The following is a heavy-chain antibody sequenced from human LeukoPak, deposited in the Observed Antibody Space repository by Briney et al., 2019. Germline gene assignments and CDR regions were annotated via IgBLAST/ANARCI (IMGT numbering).Heavy chain of an antibody. J-gene: IGHJ5*02. CDR3: ARDLPFGGREYDFWSGYFFDP. V-gene: IGHV3-74*01. D-gene: IGHD3-3*01. CDR1: GFTFSSYW. CDR2: INSDGSST. Sequence: QTGGSLRLSCAASGFTFSSYWMHWVRQAPGKGLVWVSRINSDGSSTSYADSVKGRFTISRDNAKNTLYLQMNSLRAEDTAVYYCARDLPFGGREYDFWSGYFFDPWGRGTLVTVSS.